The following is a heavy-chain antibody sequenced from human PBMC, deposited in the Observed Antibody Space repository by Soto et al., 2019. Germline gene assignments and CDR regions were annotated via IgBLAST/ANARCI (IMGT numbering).Heavy chain of an antibody. Sequence: QLQLQESGPGLVKPSATLSLTCSVSGASIDSKSYYWAWIRQPPGKGLEWIGNIFYAGDTYYSPSLKSRPTIPVDLSQNQFSLRLSSVTAADTALYYCARLDLAYYGLDVWGQGATILVSS. CDR2: IFYAGDT. CDR3: ARLDLAYYGLDV. J-gene: IGHJ6*02. CDR1: GASIDSKSYY. D-gene: IGHD3-9*01. V-gene: IGHV4-39*01.